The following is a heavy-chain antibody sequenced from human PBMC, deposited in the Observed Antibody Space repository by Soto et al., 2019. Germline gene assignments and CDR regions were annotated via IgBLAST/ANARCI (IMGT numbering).Heavy chain of an antibody. CDR3: AREDGYRGGDAFDI. CDR2: INPNSGGT. Sequence: ASVKVSCKASGYIFTDYYMHWVRQAPGQELGWMGRINPNSGGTNYAQKFQGRVTMTRDTSISTAYTELSSLRSEDTATYYCAREDGYRGGDAFDIWGQGTMVTVSS. J-gene: IGHJ3*02. D-gene: IGHD5-12*01. V-gene: IGHV1-2*06. CDR1: GYIFTDYY.